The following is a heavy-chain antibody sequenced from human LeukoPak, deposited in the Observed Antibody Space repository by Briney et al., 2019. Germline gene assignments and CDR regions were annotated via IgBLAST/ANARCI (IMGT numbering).Heavy chain of an antibody. D-gene: IGHD5-12*01. J-gene: IGHJ2*01. V-gene: IGHV3-33*01. CDR3: AREYNWYFDL. CDR2: IWYDGSNK. Sequence: GGSLRLSCAASGFTFSSYGMHWVRQAPGKGLEGVAVIWYDGSNKYYADSVKGRFTISRDNSKNTLYLQMNSLRAEDTAVYYCAREYNWYFDLWGRGTLVTVSS. CDR1: GFTFSSYG.